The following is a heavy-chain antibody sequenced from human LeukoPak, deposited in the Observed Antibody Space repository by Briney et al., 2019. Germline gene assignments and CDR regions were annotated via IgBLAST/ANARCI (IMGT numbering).Heavy chain of an antibody. CDR1: GYTFTNYD. CDR3: TRGLPRDGLVVIAAANEY. D-gene: IGHD2-2*01. CDR2: MNPKTGNT. J-gene: IGHJ4*02. V-gene: IGHV1-8*03. Sequence: ASVKVSCKASGYTFTNYDITWVRQAPGQGLEWMGWMNPKTGNTGFSQKFQGRVTITRDTSISTAYMELSRLTSEDTGVYYCTRGLPRDGLVVIAAANEYWGQGSLVTVSS.